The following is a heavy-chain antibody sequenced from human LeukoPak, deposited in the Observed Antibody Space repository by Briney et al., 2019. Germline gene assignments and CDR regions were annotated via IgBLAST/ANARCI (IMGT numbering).Heavy chain of an antibody. CDR2: INWGDDK. J-gene: IGHJ4*02. CDR1: GFSLSTRGMC. V-gene: IGHV2-70*01. D-gene: IGHD3-22*01. Sequence: SGPALVKPTQTLTLTCTFSGFSLSTRGMCVAWIRQPPGKALEWLALINWGDDKYYTTSLKTRLTISKGTSKNQVVLTMSNMYPVDTATYYCARISYSDTTGYSYFDYWGQGTLVTVSS. CDR3: ARISYSDTTGYSYFDY.